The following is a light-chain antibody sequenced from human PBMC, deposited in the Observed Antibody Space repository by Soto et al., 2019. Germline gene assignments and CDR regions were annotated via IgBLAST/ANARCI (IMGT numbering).Light chain of an antibody. J-gene: IGKJ1*01. CDR3: QQYYDWPRT. Sequence: EIVMTQSPGTLSVSPGEEATLACRASQSVSSNLAWYQQKRGQAPRVLIYGASTRATGVPDRFSGSGSGTAFTLTITSLQSEDSAVYYCQQYYDWPRTFGQGTKVDIK. CDR2: GAS. V-gene: IGKV3-15*01. CDR1: QSVSSN.